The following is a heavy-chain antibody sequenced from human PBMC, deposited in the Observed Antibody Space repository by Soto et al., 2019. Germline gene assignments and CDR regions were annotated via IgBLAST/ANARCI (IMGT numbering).Heavy chain of an antibody. Sequence: SETLSLTCTVSGGSISSGGYYWSWIRQHPGKGLEWIGYIYYRGSIYYNPSLKGRVTISVDTSKNQFSLNLSSVTAADTAVYYCASDPTGGGNWFDPWGQGTLVTVSS. V-gene: IGHV4-31*03. CDR1: GGSISSGGYY. J-gene: IGHJ5*02. D-gene: IGHD7-27*01. CDR2: IYYRGSI. CDR3: ASDPTGGGNWFDP.